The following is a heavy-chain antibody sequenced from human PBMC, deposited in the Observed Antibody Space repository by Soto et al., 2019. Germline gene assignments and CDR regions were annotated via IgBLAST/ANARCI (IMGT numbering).Heavy chain of an antibody. CDR1: GGSFSGYY. Sequence: KTSETLSLTCAVYGGSFSGYYWSWIRQPPGKGLEWIGEINHSGSTNYNPSLKSRVTISVDTSKNQFSLKLSSVTAADTAVYYCASSVLLWFGDTDYGMDVWGQGTTVTVSS. V-gene: IGHV4-34*01. D-gene: IGHD3-10*01. CDR3: ASSVLLWFGDTDYGMDV. CDR2: INHSGST. J-gene: IGHJ6*02.